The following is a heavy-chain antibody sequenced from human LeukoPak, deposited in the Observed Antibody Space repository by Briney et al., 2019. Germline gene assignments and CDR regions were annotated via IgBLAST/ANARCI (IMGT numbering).Heavy chain of an antibody. CDR3: ARGFCSDEICQVFTH. Sequence: SETLSLTCNVSGGAVNSYYWSWIRQTPGEGRKWIGYISHNGNIDYAPSLKSRVTMSIDTTKNQFSLKLTSVTAADTALYFCARGFCSDEICQVFTHWGQGILVTVSS. CDR1: GGAVNSYY. D-gene: IGHD3-3*01. CDR2: ISHNGNI. J-gene: IGHJ4*02. V-gene: IGHV4-59*02.